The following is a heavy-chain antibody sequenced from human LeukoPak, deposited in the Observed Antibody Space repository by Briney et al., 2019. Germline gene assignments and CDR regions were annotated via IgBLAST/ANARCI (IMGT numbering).Heavy chain of an antibody. J-gene: IGHJ3*02. CDR1: KFAFSSYA. D-gene: IGHD1-26*01. CDR3: GKNRYSGSLSPFDI. Sequence: GGSLRLSCAASKFAFSSYAMSWVRQAPGKGLEWVSAISGGGGNTYYADSVKGRITISRDNSKNTLYLQMNSLRAEDTAVYYCGKNRYSGSLSPFDIWGQGTMVTVSS. CDR2: ISGGGGNT. V-gene: IGHV3-23*01.